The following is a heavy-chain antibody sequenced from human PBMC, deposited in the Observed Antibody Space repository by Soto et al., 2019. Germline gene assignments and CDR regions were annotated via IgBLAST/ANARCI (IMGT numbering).Heavy chain of an antibody. Sequence: QVQLQESGPGLVKPSETLSLTCTVSGGSISSYYWSWIRQPAGKGLEWIGRIYTSGSTNYNPSLKSRVTMSVDTSKNQFSLKLSSVTAAGTAGYYCAREGYKKGVGYFDYWGQGTRVTVSS. CDR1: GGSISSYY. D-gene: IGHD5-12*01. CDR2: IYTSGST. V-gene: IGHV4-4*07. J-gene: IGHJ4*02. CDR3: AREGYKKGVGYFDY.